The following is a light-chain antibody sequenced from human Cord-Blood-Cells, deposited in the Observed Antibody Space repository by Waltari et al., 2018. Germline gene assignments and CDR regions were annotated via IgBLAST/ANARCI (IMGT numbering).Light chain of an antibody. CDR3: CSYAGSYTFYV. CDR1: SSDVGGSNY. Sequence: QSALTQPRSVSGSPGQSVTLPCTGTSSDVGGSNYVSWYQQHPGKAPKLMLYDVSKRPSGVPDRFSVSKSGNTASLTISGLQAEDEADYYCCSYAGSYTFYVFGTGTKVTVL. CDR2: DVS. V-gene: IGLV2-11*01. J-gene: IGLJ1*01.